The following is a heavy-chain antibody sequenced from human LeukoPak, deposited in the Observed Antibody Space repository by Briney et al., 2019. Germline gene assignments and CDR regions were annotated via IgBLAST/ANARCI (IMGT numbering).Heavy chain of an antibody. J-gene: IGHJ4*02. CDR3: ATGYYFGSGSYGYLDY. D-gene: IGHD3-10*01. Sequence: GGSLRLSCAASGFTVSSKYMSWVRQTPGKGLQWVALIYSSGDAYTPDSVKGRFPISRDDSENTLYLQMDSLRAEDTAVYYCATGYYFGSGSYGYLDYWGQGTLVTVSS. V-gene: IGHV3-53*01. CDR1: GFTVSSKY. CDR2: IYSSGDA.